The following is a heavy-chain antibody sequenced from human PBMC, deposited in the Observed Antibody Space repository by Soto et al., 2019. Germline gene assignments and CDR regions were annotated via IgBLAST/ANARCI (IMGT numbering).Heavy chain of an antibody. D-gene: IGHD2-21*02. CDR1: GFNFTNHW. Sequence: VHLVESGGGLVQPGGSLRLSCAASGFNFTNHWMHWVRQAPGKGLVWVSRITSDGKSKAYAESVKGRFAISRDNAKNTVYLQMTGRTVEDTAVYYCARESGDWPLNWFDPWGQGTLVTVSS. CDR3: ARESGDWPLNWFDP. V-gene: IGHV3-74*01. CDR2: ITSDGKSK. J-gene: IGHJ5*02.